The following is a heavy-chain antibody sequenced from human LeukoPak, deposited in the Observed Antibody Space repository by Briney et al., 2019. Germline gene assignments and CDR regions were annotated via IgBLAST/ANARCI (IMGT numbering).Heavy chain of an antibody. CDR3: AKGVSVGATDYFDY. D-gene: IGHD1-26*01. Sequence: GGSLRLSCAASGFTFSSYAMSWVRQAPGKGLGWVSTITSGGSTYYADSVKGRFTISRDNSKNTLYLQMNSLRAEDMALYYCAKGVSVGATDYFDYWGQGTLVTVSS. CDR1: GFTFSSYA. CDR2: ITSGGST. V-gene: IGHV3-23*01. J-gene: IGHJ4*02.